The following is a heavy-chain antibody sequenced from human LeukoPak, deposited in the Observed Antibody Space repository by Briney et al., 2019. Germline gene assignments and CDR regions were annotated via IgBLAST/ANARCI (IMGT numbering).Heavy chain of an antibody. D-gene: IGHD4-17*01. V-gene: IGHV4-31*03. Sequence: SETLSLTCTVSGGSISSGGYYWSWIRQHPGKGLEWIGYIYYSGSTYYNPSLKSRVTISVDTSKNQFSLKLSSVTAADTAVYYCARVDYGDYFDYWGQGTLVTVSS. CDR3: ARVDYGDYFDY. CDR2: IYYSGST. CDR1: GGSISSGGYY. J-gene: IGHJ4*02.